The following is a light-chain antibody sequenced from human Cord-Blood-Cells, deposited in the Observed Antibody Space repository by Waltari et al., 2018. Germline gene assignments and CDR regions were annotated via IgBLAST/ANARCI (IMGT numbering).Light chain of an antibody. Sequence: IQMTHYPSSLSATVGDRVPITCRASQSISSYLNWYRQKPGKAPKLLIYAASSLQSGVPSRFSGSGSGTDFTLTISSLQPEDFATYYCQQSYSTPFTFGGGTKVEIK. V-gene: IGKV1-39*01. CDR2: AAS. J-gene: IGKJ4*01. CDR3: QQSYSTPFT. CDR1: QSISSY.